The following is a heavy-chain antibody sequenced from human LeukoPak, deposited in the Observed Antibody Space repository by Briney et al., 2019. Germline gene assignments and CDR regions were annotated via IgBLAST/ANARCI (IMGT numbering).Heavy chain of an antibody. Sequence: PSETLSLTCAVYGGSFSGYYWSWIRQPPGKGLEWIGEINHSGSTNYNPSLKSRVTISVDTSKNQFSLKLSSVTAADTAVYYCASKGRLYSSGWYGTGGHYWGQGTLVTVSS. D-gene: IGHD6-19*01. J-gene: IGHJ4*02. CDR2: INHSGST. CDR3: ASKGRLYSSGWYGTGGHY. V-gene: IGHV4-34*01. CDR1: GGSFSGYY.